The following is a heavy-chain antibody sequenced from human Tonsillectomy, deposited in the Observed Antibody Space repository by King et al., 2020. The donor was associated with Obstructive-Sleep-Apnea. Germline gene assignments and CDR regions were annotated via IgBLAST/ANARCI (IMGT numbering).Heavy chain of an antibody. CDR1: GYTFTSYG. CDR2: ISAYNGNT. J-gene: IGHJ6*02. D-gene: IGHD2-15*01. V-gene: IGHV1-18*04. Sequence: VQLVESGAEVKKPGASVKVSCKASGYTFTSYGISWVRQAPGQGLEWMGWISAYNGNTNYAQKLQGRVTMTTDTSTSTAYMELRSLRSDDTAVYYCAGDGYCSGGSCLYYYYGMDVWGQGTTVTVSS. CDR3: AGDGYCSGGSCLYYYYGMDV.